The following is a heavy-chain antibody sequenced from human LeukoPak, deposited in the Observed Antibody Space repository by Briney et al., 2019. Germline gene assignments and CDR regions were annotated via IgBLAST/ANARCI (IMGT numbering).Heavy chain of an antibody. V-gene: IGHV5-51*01. J-gene: IGHJ4*02. CDR2: IYPGDSDT. Sequence: GESLKISCKGSGYNFTNYWIGWVRQMPGKGLEWMGIIYPGDSDTRYSPSFQGQVTISVAKSISTAYLQWSSLKASDTAMYYCARRTRAGYSSTWYYFDFWGQGTLVTVSS. CDR1: GYNFTNYW. D-gene: IGHD6-13*01. CDR3: ARRTRAGYSSTWYYFDF.